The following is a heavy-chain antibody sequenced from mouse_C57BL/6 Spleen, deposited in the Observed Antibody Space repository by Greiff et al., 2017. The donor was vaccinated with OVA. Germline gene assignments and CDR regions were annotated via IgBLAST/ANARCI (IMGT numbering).Heavy chain of an antibody. Sequence: QVHVKQSGAELVRPGASVKLSCKASGYTFTDYYINWVKQRPGQGLEWIARIYPGSGNTYYNEKFKGKATLTAEKSSSTAYMQLSSLTSEDSAVYFCARRDLGSYGYFDYWGQGTTLTVSS. CDR3: ARRDLGSYGYFDY. V-gene: IGHV1-76*01. J-gene: IGHJ2*01. CDR2: IYPGSGNT. D-gene: IGHD1-1*02. CDR1: GYTFTDYY.